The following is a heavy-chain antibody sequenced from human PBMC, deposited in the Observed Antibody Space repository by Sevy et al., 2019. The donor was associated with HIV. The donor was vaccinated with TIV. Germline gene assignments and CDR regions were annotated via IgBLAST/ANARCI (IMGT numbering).Heavy chain of an antibody. V-gene: IGHV3-7*01. D-gene: IGHD4-17*01. Sequence: GGSLRLSCAASGFTFSKYWMSWVRQAPGKGLEWVANIKPDGSDKYYVGSLKGRFTIYSDNAKNSLYLEMNNLRAEDTAVYYCARVIDYAELGNWFDPWGQGTLVTVSS. J-gene: IGHJ5*02. CDR1: GFTFSKYW. CDR3: ARVIDYAELGNWFDP. CDR2: IKPDGSDK.